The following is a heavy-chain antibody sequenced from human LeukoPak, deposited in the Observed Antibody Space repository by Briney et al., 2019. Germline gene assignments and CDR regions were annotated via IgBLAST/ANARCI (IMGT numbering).Heavy chain of an antibody. D-gene: IGHD4-11*01. V-gene: IGHV5-10-1*01. CDR2: IDPSDSYT. Sequence: GESLKISCKGSGYSFTSYWIIWVRQMPGKGLEWMGRIDPSDSYTNYSPSFQGHVTISADKSINTAYLQWCSLKASDTAMYYCARLVTLVAAWFDPWGQGTLVTVSS. J-gene: IGHJ5*02. CDR3: ARLVTLVAAWFDP. CDR1: GYSFTSYW.